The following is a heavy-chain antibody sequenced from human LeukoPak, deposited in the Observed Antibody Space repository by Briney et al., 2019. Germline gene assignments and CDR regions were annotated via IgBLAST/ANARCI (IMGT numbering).Heavy chain of an antibody. D-gene: IGHD2-2*02. CDR3: ARDCTPLVPAAISI. Sequence: GGSLRLSCAASGFIVSTYYMSWVRQAPGKGLEWVANIKQDGSEKYYVDSVKGRFTISRDNAKNSLYLQMNSLRAEDTAVYYCARDCTPLVPAAISIWGQGTLVTVSS. CDR1: GFIVSTYY. V-gene: IGHV3-7*01. J-gene: IGHJ1*01. CDR2: IKQDGSEK.